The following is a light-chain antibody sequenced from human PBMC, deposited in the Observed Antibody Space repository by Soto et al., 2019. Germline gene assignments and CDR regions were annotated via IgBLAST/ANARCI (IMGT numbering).Light chain of an antibody. V-gene: IGKV1-39*01. CDR2: AAS. CDR1: QSISNS. Sequence: DIQMTQSPSSLSASVGDRVTITCRASQSISNSLNWYQQKPGKAPDLLIYAASNLQSGVRSRFTGSGSGTDFTLTISSLQPEDFTTYCCQQSYSSPQMYTFGQGSKLEIK. CDR3: QQSYSSPQMYT. J-gene: IGKJ2*01.